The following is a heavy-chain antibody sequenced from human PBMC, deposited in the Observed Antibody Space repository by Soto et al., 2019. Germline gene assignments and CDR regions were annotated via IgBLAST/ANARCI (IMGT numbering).Heavy chain of an antibody. CDR1: GGSISSGSFY. D-gene: IGHD3-9*01. Sequence: QVQLQESGPGRVKPSQTLTLTCTVSGGSISSGSFYWSWIRQHPGKGLEWIGHISDSGSSYYNPSLESRVTISVDTSKSQFSLKLSAVTAADTAVYFCARTTFYDIFTAYYSLFDYWGQGTLVTVSS. V-gene: IGHV4-31*03. J-gene: IGHJ4*02. CDR2: ISDSGSS. CDR3: ARTTFYDIFTAYYSLFDY.